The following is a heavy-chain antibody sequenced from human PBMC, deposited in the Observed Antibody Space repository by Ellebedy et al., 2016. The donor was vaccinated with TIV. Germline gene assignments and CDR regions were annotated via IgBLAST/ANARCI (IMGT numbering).Heavy chain of an antibody. CDR3: ARAKTYGGGIIYYHYGLDV. V-gene: IGHV1-69*13. Sequence: AASVNVSCKASGGTFSTAGISWVRQAPGQGLEWMGGIIPILGAEDIAPKFQGRVAITADESTGTAFMDLRSLGSDDTAVYFCARAKTYGGGIIYYHYGLDVWGQGTTVTVSS. J-gene: IGHJ6*02. CDR2: IIPILGAE. CDR1: GGTFSTAG. D-gene: IGHD3-16*01.